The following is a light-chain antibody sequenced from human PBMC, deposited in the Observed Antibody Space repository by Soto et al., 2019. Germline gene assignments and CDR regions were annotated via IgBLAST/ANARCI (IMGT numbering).Light chain of an antibody. CDR3: SAYVDSDAVI. J-gene: IGLJ2*01. CDR2: NIR. V-gene: IGLV2-14*01. Sequence: QSALTQPASVSGSPGQSITISWDGETFKYVSWYQQHPGKAPKLIIYNIRGRPSGVSSRFSGSQSGNTASLAISGLRAEDEADYFCSAYVDSDAVIFGRGTKLTVL. CDR1: DGETFKY.